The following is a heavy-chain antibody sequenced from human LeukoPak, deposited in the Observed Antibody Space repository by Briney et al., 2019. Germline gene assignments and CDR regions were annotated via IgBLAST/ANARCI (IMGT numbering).Heavy chain of an antibody. J-gene: IGHJ6*03. Sequence: GGSLRLSCAASGFTFSSYSMHWVRQAPGKGLEWVSSISSSSSYIYYADSVKGRFTISRDNAKNSLYLQMNSLRAQDTAVYYCARDREYQLLHYYYYYMDVWGKGTTVTVSS. CDR1: GFTFSSYS. CDR3: ARDREYQLLHYYYYYMDV. V-gene: IGHV3-21*01. CDR2: ISSSSSYI. D-gene: IGHD2-2*01.